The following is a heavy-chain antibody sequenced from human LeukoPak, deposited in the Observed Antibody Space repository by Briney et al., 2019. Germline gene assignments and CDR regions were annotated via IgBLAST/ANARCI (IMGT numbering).Heavy chain of an antibody. CDR3: ARRAGDYSHPYDY. Sequence: GGSLRLSCTVSGFTVSSNSMSWVRQAPGKGLEWVSFIYSGGNTHYSDSVKGRFTISRDNSKNTLYLQMNSLRAEDTAVYYCARRAGDYSHPYDYWGQGTLVTVSS. CDR2: IYSGGNT. D-gene: IGHD3-22*01. J-gene: IGHJ4*02. CDR1: GFTVSSNS. V-gene: IGHV3-53*01.